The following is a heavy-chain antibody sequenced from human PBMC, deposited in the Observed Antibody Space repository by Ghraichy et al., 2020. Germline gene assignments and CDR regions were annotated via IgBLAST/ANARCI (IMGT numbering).Heavy chain of an antibody. V-gene: IGHV3-53*01. J-gene: IGHJ4*02. CDR3: ARDGTYSSSWYYVY. CDR1: GFTVSSNY. D-gene: IGHD6-13*01. Sequence: GGSLRLSCAASGFTVSSNYMSWVRQAPGKGLEWVSVIYSGGSTYYADSVKGRFTISRDNSKNTLYLQMNSLRAEDTAVYYCARDGTYSSSWYYVYWGQGTLVTVSS. CDR2: IYSGGST.